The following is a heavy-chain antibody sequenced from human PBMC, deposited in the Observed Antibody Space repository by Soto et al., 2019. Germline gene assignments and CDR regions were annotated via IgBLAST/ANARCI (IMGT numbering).Heavy chain of an antibody. CDR2: INPNSGGT. D-gene: IGHD1-26*01. CDR3: AGGIVGATTHAFDI. CDR1: GYTFTGYY. Sequence: ASVKVSCKASGYTFTGYYMHWVRQAPGQGLEWMGWINPNSGGTNYAQKFQGWVTMTRDTSISTAYMELSRLRSDDTAVYYCAGGIVGATTHAFDIWGQGTMVTVSS. J-gene: IGHJ3*02. V-gene: IGHV1-2*04.